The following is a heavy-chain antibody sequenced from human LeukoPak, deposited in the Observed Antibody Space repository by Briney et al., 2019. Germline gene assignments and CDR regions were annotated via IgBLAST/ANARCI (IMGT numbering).Heavy chain of an antibody. CDR1: GGSISSSSYY. J-gene: IGHJ4*02. D-gene: IGHD2-15*01. Sequence: SETLSLTCTVSGGSISSSSYYWGWIRQPPGKGLEWIGSIYYSGSTYHNPSLKSRVTISVDTSKNQFSLKLSSVTAADTAVYYCARPRVNCSGGSCFYYFDYWGQGTLVTVSS. V-gene: IGHV4-39*01. CDR3: ARPRVNCSGGSCFYYFDY. CDR2: IYYSGST.